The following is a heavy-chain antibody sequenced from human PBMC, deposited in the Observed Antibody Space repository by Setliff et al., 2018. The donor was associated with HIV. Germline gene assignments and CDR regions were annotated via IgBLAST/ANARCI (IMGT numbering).Heavy chain of an antibody. D-gene: IGHD4-4*01. J-gene: IGHJ4*02. CDR2: IRNDGSTT. CDR1: GFTFSSDG. V-gene: IGHV3-30*02. CDR3: AKVGEKRDGYSSFDY. Sequence: HPGGSLRLSCAASGFTFSSDGMHWVRQAPGKGLEWVGFIRNDGSTTDYADSVKGRFTISRDNSKNTLYLQMNSLRAEDTAVYYCAKVGEKRDGYSSFDYWGQGTLVTVSS.